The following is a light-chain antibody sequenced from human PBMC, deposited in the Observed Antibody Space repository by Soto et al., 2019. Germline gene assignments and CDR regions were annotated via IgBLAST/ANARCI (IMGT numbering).Light chain of an antibody. CDR3: QQYGSSPET. CDR2: GAS. CDR1: QSVSSRN. V-gene: IGKV3-20*01. Sequence: EIVLTQSPGTLSLSPGERATLSCRASQSVSSRNLAWYQQKPGHAPRLLIYGASSRATGIPDRLSGSGSGTDFALTITRQETEDFAVYYCQQYGSSPETFGQGTKLEIK. J-gene: IGKJ2*01.